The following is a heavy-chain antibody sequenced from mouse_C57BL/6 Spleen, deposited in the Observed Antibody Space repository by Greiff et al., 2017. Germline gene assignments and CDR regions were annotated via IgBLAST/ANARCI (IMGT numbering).Heavy chain of an antibody. CDR1: GFTFSSYA. Sequence: EVNLVESGGGLVKPGGSLKLSCAASGFTFSSYAMSWVRQTPEKRLEWVATISDGGSYTYYPDNVKGRFTISRDNAKNNLYLQMSHLKSEDTAMYYCARGLFYGLYAMDYWGRGTSVTVSS. CDR3: ARGLFYGLYAMDY. V-gene: IGHV5-4*03. J-gene: IGHJ4*01. CDR2: ISDGGSYT. D-gene: IGHD1-2*01.